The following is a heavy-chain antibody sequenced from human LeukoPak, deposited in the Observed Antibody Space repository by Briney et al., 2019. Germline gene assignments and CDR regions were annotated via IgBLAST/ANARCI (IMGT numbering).Heavy chain of an antibody. CDR1: GGSVSTGSYY. CDR2: IHTSGTM. D-gene: IGHD3-22*01. Sequence: KPSQTLSLTCTVSGGSVSTGSYYWSWIRQPAGRGLEWIGHIHTSGTMNYNASLKSRVRISVETSKNQFSLRLSSVTAADTAMYFCARGILRDYYDSSGFYHRGGVGYWGQGTLVTVSS. V-gene: IGHV4-61*09. J-gene: IGHJ4*02. CDR3: ARGILRDYYDSSGFYHRGGVGY.